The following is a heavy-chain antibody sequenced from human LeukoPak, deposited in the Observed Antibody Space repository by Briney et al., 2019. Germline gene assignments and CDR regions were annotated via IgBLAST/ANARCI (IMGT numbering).Heavy chain of an antibody. CDR1: GYTFTIYY. Sequence: GASVKVSCKASGYTFTIYYMHWVRQAPGQGLEWMGIINPSGGSTSYAQKFQGRVTITADESTSTAYMELSSLRSEDTAVYYCARSTVTNKSFDYWGQGTLVTVSS. V-gene: IGHV1-46*01. D-gene: IGHD4-17*01. J-gene: IGHJ4*02. CDR3: ARSTVTNKSFDY. CDR2: INPSGGST.